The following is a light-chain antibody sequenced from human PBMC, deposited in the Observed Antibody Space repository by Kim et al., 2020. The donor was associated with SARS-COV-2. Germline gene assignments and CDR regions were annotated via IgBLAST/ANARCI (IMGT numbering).Light chain of an antibody. CDR2: LGS. CDR3: MQALQTYT. Sequence: DIVMTQSPLSLPVTPGEPASISCRSSQSLLHSNGFNYLDWYLQKPGQSPQLLIYLGSTRASGVPDRFSGSGSGTDFTLQISRVEAEDVGFYYCMQALQTYTFGQGTKLEI. V-gene: IGKV2-28*01. J-gene: IGKJ2*01. CDR1: QSLLHSNGFNY.